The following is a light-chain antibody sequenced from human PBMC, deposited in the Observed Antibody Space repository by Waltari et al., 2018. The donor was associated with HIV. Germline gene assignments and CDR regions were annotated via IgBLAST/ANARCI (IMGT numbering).Light chain of an antibody. V-gene: IGLV8-61*01. CDR1: SGSVSTANF. J-gene: IGLJ3*02. CDR3: KLYVSHGIWV. CDR2: GTN. Sequence: QTVVTQEPSFSVSPGGTVTLTCGLRSGSVSTANFPSWYQATTGQPPRTLIYGTNVRSAVGTVHFTVYILGNKASLTITGAQTDHESHYYCKLYVSHGIWVFGGGTKLTVL.